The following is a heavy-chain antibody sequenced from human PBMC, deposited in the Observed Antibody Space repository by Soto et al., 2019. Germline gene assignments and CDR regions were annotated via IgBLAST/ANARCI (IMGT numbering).Heavy chain of an antibody. CDR2: ISTYNGKT. V-gene: IGHV1-18*04. Sequence: QVQLVQSGAEVKKPGASVKVSCKASGYRFISYGISWVRQAPGQGLEWMGWISTYNGKTKYAQNLQGRVTMTTDTSTSTAYMELRSLRSDDTAVYYCARRMYSSSSYVGGHAFDLWGQGTRVTVSS. CDR1: GYRFISYG. J-gene: IGHJ3*01. CDR3: ARRMYSSSSYVGGHAFDL. D-gene: IGHD6-6*01.